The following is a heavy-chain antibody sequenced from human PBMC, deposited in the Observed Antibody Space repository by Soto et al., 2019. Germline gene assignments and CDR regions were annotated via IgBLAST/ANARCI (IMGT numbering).Heavy chain of an antibody. D-gene: IGHD2-15*01. CDR3: ARHDLCSGGSCYLGVDYYYGMDV. Sequence: GESLQISCKGSGYSFTSYWIGWVRQMPGKGLEWMGIIYPGDSDTRYSPYFQGQVTISADKSISTAYLQWSSLKASDTAMYYCARHDLCSGGSCYLGVDYYYGMDVWGQGTTVTVSS. J-gene: IGHJ6*02. CDR2: IYPGDSDT. V-gene: IGHV5-51*01. CDR1: GYSFTSYW.